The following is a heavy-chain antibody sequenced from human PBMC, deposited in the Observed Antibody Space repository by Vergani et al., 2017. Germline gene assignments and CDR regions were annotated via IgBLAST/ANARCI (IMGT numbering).Heavy chain of an antibody. J-gene: IGHJ4*02. D-gene: IGHD1-20*01. CDR3: ARDCRGVTGTEYYFDY. Sequence: QVQLVQSGAEVKKPGASVKVSCKASGYTFTSYYMHWVRQAPGQGLEWMGIINPSGGSTSYAQKFQGRVTMTRDTSTSTAYMELSSLRSEDTAVYYCARDCRGVTGTEYYFDYWGQGTLVTVSS. V-gene: IGHV1-46*01. CDR1: GYTFTSYY. CDR2: INPSGGST.